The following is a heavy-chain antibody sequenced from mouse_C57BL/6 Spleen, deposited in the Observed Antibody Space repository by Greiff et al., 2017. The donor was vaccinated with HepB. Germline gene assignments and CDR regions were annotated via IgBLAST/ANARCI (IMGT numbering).Heavy chain of an antibody. Sequence: EVKLVESGGGLVKPGGSLKLSCAASGFTFSSYAMSWVRQTPEKRLEWVATISDGGSYTYYPDNVKGRFTISRDNAKNNLYLQMSHLKSEDTAMYYCARGGTDGYYGVFDYWGQGTTLTVSS. CDR1: GFTFSSYA. J-gene: IGHJ2*01. CDR2: ISDGGSYT. CDR3: ARGGTDGYYGVFDY. V-gene: IGHV5-4*03. D-gene: IGHD2-3*01.